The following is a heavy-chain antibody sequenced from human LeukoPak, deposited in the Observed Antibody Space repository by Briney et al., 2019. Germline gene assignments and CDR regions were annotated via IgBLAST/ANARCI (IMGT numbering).Heavy chain of an antibody. CDR3: ARGQRRHTDMAPSFDY. Sequence: GGSLRPSCAASGFTFDDYAMHWVRQAPGKGLEWVSGISWNSGSIGYADSVKGRFTISRDNAKNSLYLQMNSLRAEDTAVYYCARGQRRHTDMAPSFDYWGQGTLVTVSS. V-gene: IGHV3-9*01. D-gene: IGHD5-18*01. J-gene: IGHJ4*02. CDR2: ISWNSGSI. CDR1: GFTFDDYA.